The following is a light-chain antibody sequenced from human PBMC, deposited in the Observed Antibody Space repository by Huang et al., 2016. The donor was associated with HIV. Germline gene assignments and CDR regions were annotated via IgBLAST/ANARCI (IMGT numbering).Light chain of an antibody. Sequence: EIVTTQSPATLSVSPGERATLSCRASQNIGGSLAWYQKKPGQAPRLLIYEASTRATGIPARFSGSKSGTDFTLTISSLQSEDFAVYYCQQYNDWSAVTFGGGTKVEI. CDR1: QNIGGS. CDR3: QQYNDWSAVT. CDR2: EAS. J-gene: IGKJ4*01. V-gene: IGKV3-15*01.